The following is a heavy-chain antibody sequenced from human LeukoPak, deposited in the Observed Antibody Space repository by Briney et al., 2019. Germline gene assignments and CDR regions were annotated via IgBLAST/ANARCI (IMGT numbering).Heavy chain of an antibody. CDR1: GGSFSGYY. J-gene: IGHJ4*02. Sequence: PSETLSLTCAVYGGSFSGYYWSWIRQPPGKGLEWIGEINHSGSTNYNPSVKSRGTISVDTSKNQFSLKLSSVTAADTAVYYCARDPGDTARGDYWGQGTLVTVSS. D-gene: IGHD7-27*01. V-gene: IGHV4-34*01. CDR3: ARDPGDTARGDY. CDR2: INHSGST.